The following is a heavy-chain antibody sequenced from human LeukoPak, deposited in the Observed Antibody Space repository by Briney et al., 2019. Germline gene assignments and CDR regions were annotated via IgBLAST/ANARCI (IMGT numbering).Heavy chain of an antibody. J-gene: IGHJ6*03. Sequence: GASVKVSCKASGGTFSSYAFSWVRQAPGQGREGMGGIIPIFGTANYAQKFQGSVTITADESTSTAYMELSSLRSEDTAVYYCARGEGSSSAPYYYCYYYMDVWGKGATVTVSS. V-gene: IGHV1-69*13. D-gene: IGHD6-6*01. CDR1: GGTFSSYA. CDR3: ARGEGSSSAPYYYCYYYMDV. CDR2: IIPIFGTA.